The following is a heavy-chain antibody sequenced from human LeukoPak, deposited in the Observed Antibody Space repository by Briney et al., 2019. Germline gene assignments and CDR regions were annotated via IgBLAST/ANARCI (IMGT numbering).Heavy chain of an antibody. Sequence: GESLKISCKGSGYSFTSYWIGWVRQMPGKGLEWMGIIYPGDSDTRYSPSFQGQVTISADKSISTAYLQWSSLKASDTAMYYCARLYYDFWRGTAPFDYWGQGTLVTVSS. V-gene: IGHV5-51*01. CDR1: GYSFTSYW. CDR3: ARLYYDFWRGTAPFDY. D-gene: IGHD3-3*01. CDR2: IYPGDSDT. J-gene: IGHJ4*02.